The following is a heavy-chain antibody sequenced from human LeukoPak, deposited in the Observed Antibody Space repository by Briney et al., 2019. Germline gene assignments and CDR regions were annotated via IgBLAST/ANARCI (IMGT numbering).Heavy chain of an antibody. Sequence: GGSLRLSCAASGFSFGDYAMHWVRQAPGKGLEWVSGITWNSDIKAYADAVKGRFTISRDNAKNSLYLQMNSLRAEDTALYYCARVQLVDYYYYSYMDVWGKGTTVTVSS. CDR3: ARVQLVDYYYYSYMDV. J-gene: IGHJ6*03. CDR1: GFSFGDYA. V-gene: IGHV3-9*01. D-gene: IGHD6-6*01. CDR2: ITWNSDIK.